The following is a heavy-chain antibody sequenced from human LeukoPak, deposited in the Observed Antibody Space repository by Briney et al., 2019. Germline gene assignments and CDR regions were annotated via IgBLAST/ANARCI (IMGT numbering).Heavy chain of an antibody. J-gene: IGHJ5*02. CDR3: ARQHTTMVRGVISFDP. D-gene: IGHD3-10*01. CDR2: INPGDSET. V-gene: IGHV5-51*01. CDR1: GFSFTSHW. Sequence: GESLKISCKGSGFSFTSHWIGWVRQMPGKGLEWMGIINPGDSETKYSPSFQGRVTISADKSISTAYLQWSSLKASDTAMYYCARQHTTMVRGVISFDPWGQGTLVTVSS.